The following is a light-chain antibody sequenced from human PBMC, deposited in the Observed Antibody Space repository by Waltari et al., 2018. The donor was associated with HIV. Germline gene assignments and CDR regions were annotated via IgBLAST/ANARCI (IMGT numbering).Light chain of an antibody. V-gene: IGLV2-23*01. J-gene: IGLJ3*02. CDR3: CSYAGSSNWV. CDR1: SSDVGRVTL. Sequence: QSALTQPASVSGSPGLSITTPCTGNSSDVGRVTLASWYQKHPGKAPKLMIFEGINRPSGVSNRFSGSKSGNTASLTISGLQAEDEADYYCCSYAGSSNWVFGGGTKLTVL. CDR2: EGI.